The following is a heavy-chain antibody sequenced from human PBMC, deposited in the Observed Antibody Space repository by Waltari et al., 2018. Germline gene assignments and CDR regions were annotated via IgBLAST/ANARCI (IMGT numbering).Heavy chain of an antibody. CDR1: GGTFSSYT. CDR3: ARGWDIVVVPAAIGWFDP. Sequence: QVQLVQSGAEVKKPGSSVKVSCKASGGTFSSYTISWVRQATGQGLEWMGRIIPILGIANYAQKFQGRVTITADKSTSTAYMELSSLRSEDTAVYYCARGWDIVVVPAAIGWFDPWGQGTLVTVSS. CDR2: IIPILGIA. D-gene: IGHD2-2*01. J-gene: IGHJ5*02. V-gene: IGHV1-69*02.